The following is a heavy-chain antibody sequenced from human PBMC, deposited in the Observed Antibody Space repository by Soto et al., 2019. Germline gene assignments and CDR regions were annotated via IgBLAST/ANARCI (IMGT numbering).Heavy chain of an antibody. D-gene: IGHD3-10*01. CDR2: INAGNGNT. Sequence: ASVKVSCKASGYTFTSYAMHWVRQAPGQRLEWMGWINAGNGNTKYSQKFQGRVTITRDTSASTAYMELSSLRSEDTAVYYCASSGSGWAYYYYYGMDVWGQGTTVTVSS. J-gene: IGHJ6*02. V-gene: IGHV1-3*01. CDR1: GYTFTSYA. CDR3: ASSGSGWAYYYYYGMDV.